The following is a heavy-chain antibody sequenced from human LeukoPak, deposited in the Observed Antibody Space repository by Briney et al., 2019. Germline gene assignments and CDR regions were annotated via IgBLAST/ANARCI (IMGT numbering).Heavy chain of an antibody. D-gene: IGHD2-21*02. J-gene: IGHJ4*02. CDR2: ISGGGDIT. V-gene: IGHV3-23*01. CDR3: VREDTPATANY. CDR1: GFTFSNYA. Sequence: GGSLRLSCAPSGFTFSNYAMSWVRQTAGKGLEWVSAISGGGDITYYADSVKGRFTISRDNSKDTLFLQMHSLRPGDTAVYYCVREDTPATANYWGQGTLVTISS.